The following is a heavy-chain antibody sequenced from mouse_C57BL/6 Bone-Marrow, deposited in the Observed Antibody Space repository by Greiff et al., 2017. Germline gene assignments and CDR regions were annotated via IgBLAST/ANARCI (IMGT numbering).Heavy chain of an antibody. CDR3: YCYDEGFAY. CDR1: GYTFTSYW. Sequence: QVQLQQPGAELVKPGASVKLSCKASGYTFTSYWMHWVKQRPGQGLEWIGMIHPNSGSTNYNEKFKSKATLTVDKSSSTAYMQLSSLTSDDSAVYYCYCYDEGFAYWGQGTLVTVSA. D-gene: IGHD2-12*01. J-gene: IGHJ3*01. CDR2: IHPNSGST. V-gene: IGHV1-64*01.